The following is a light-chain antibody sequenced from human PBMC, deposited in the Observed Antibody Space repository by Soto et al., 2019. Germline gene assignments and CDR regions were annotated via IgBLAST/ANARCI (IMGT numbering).Light chain of an antibody. CDR1: QSVGTK. V-gene: IGKV3-20*01. Sequence: ETVLTQSPATLSVSPGGRATLTCRSSQSVGTKVAWYHQKPGQAPRLLLYSASSRATGIADRFRGSGSGMGFDLTISSLGPEDFAVYYCQQSGDSKWTFGQGTKVDI. CDR3: QQSGDSKWT. CDR2: SAS. J-gene: IGKJ1*01.